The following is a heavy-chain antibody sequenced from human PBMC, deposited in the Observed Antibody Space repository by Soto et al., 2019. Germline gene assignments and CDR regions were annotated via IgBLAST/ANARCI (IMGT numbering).Heavy chain of an antibody. CDR2: IWYDGSNK. J-gene: IGHJ4*02. CDR3: ARDHDYGSGSYYKAFDY. V-gene: IGHV3-33*01. D-gene: IGHD3-10*01. CDR1: GFTFSSYG. Sequence: GGSLRLSCAASGFTFSSYGMHWVRQAPGKGLEWVAVIWYDGSNKYYADSVKGRFTISRDNSKNTLYLQMNSLRAEDTAVYYCARDHDYGSGSYYKAFDYWGQGTPVTVSS.